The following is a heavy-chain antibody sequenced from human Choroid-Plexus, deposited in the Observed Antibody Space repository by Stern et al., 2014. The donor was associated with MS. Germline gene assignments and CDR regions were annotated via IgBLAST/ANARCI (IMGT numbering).Heavy chain of an antibody. CDR3: AKDRQYLTYFFDH. J-gene: IGHJ5*02. Sequence: MKLVESGGGVVQPGRPLRLSCVASGFTFGSCAMHWVRQAPGKGLEWVGGVSHDGSYKYYADSVKGRFTISRDNSQNTLYMQMSSLRPEDTAVYYCAKDRQYLTYFFDHWGQGSLVTVSS. V-gene: IGHV3-30*18. CDR1: GFTFGSCA. D-gene: IGHD2/OR15-2a*01. CDR2: VSHDGSYK.